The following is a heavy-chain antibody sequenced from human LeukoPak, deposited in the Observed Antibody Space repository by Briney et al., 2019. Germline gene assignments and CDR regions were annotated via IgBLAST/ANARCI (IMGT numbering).Heavy chain of an antibody. V-gene: IGHV3-11*01. CDR2: ISSSGSTK. Sequence: PGGSLRLSCAASGFTFSDYYMSWIRQAPGKGLEWVSYISSSGSTKYYADSVKGRFTISRDNAKNSLYLQMNSLRAEDTAVYYCARAPEYYYDSSGYFFAFPDAFDIWGQGTMVTVSS. D-gene: IGHD3-22*01. J-gene: IGHJ3*02. CDR1: GFTFSDYY. CDR3: ARAPEYYYDSSGYFFAFPDAFDI.